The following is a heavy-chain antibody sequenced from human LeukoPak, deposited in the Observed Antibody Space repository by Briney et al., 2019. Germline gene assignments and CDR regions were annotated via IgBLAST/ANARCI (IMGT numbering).Heavy chain of an antibody. V-gene: IGHV3-30*02. D-gene: IGHD1-26*01. Sequence: GGSLRLSCAASGFTFSSYAMSWVRQAPGKGLEWVAFIRYDGSNKYYADSVKGRFTISRDNSKNTLYLQMNSLRAEDTALYYCAKDREYSGSYGSFDYWGQGTLVTVSS. J-gene: IGHJ4*02. CDR3: AKDREYSGSYGSFDY. CDR1: GFTFSSYA. CDR2: IRYDGSNK.